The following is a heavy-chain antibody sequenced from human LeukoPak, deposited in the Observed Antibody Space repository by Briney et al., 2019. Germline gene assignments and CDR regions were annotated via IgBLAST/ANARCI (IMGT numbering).Heavy chain of an antibody. D-gene: IGHD2-2*01. CDR1: GFTLSTYA. CDR2: IWYDGSNA. CDR3: AREVDCSSTSCYRGPFDC. V-gene: IGHV3-33*01. J-gene: IGHJ4*02. Sequence: GGSLRLSCAASGFTLSTYAMHWVRQAPGKGLEWVAVIWYDGSNAYYADSVKGRFTISRDNSKNTLYLQMHSLRAEDTAVYHCAREVDCSSTSCYRGPFDCWGQGTLVTVSS.